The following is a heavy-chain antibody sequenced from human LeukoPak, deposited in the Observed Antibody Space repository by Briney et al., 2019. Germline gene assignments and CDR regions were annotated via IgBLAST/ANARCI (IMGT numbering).Heavy chain of an antibody. V-gene: IGHV1-8*02. CDR2: MNPDSSNT. CDR1: GYTFTSYG. D-gene: IGHD3-16*02. CDR3: ARGPQKAYDIVSGSYRYHFDY. J-gene: IGHJ4*02. Sequence: ASVKVSCKASGYTFTSYGINWVRQATGQGLEWMGWMNPDSSNTGYAQKFQGRVTMTRNTFISTAYMELSSLRSEDTAVYYCARGPQKAYDIVSGSYRYHFDYWGQGTLVTVSS.